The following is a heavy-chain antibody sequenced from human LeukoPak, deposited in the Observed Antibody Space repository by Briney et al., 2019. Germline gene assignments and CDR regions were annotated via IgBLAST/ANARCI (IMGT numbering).Heavy chain of an antibody. CDR2: IYSGGST. CDR3: ATGGRSGVALEQ. V-gene: IGHV3-53*01. CDR1: GFIASSNY. Sequence: GGSLRLSCVVSGFIASSNYMTWVRQAPGKGLDWISLIYSGGSTYYADSVMGRFTISRDNSKTTLFLQMNSLKAEDTAVYYCATGGRSGVALEQWGQGTLVTVSS. J-gene: IGHJ4*02. D-gene: IGHD1/OR15-1a*01.